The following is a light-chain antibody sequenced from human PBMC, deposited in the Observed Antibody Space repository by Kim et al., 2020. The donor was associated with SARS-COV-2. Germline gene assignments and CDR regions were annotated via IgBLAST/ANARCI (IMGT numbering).Light chain of an antibody. V-gene: IGLV1-44*01. Sequence: GQRVAISSSGSSSNIGRNTVNWYQQLPETAPNLLIYSNNQRPSGVPDLFSGSKSGTSASLAISGLQSEDEADYYCAAWDDSLNVWVFGGGTQLTVL. CDR2: SNN. CDR3: AAWDDSLNVWV. J-gene: IGLJ3*02. CDR1: SSNIGRNT.